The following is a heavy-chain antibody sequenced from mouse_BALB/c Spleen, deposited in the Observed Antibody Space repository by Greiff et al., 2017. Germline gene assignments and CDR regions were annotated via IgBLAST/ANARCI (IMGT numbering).Heavy chain of an antibody. Sequence: VQLQESGAELVRPGSSVKISCKASGYAFGSYWMNWVKQRPGQGLEWIGQIYPGDGDTNYNGKFKGKATLTADKSSSTAYMQLSSLTSEDSAVYFCARWGDYGVDYWGQGTTLTVSS. D-gene: IGHD2-4*01. V-gene: IGHV1-80*01. CDR1: GYAFGSYW. CDR3: ARWGDYGVDY. CDR2: IYPGDGDT. J-gene: IGHJ2*01.